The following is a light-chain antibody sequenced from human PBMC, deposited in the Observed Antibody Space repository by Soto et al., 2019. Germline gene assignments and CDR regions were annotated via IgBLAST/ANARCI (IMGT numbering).Light chain of an antibody. CDR2: EDT. V-gene: IGLV2-23*01. Sequence: QSALTQPASVSGSPGQSITISCTGISSDVGSYNLVSWYQQHPGKAPKLMIYEDTKRPSGVSNRFSGSKSGNTASLTISGLQAEDEADYYCCSYVGSGTLNVAFGGGTKLTVL. CDR1: SSDVGSYNL. J-gene: IGLJ2*01. CDR3: CSYVGSGTLNVA.